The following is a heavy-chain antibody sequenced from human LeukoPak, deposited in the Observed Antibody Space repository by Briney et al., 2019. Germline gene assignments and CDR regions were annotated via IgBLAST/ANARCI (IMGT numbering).Heavy chain of an antibody. Sequence: SVKVSCKASGGTFSIYAISWVRQGPGQGLVWMGGIIPIFGTANYAQKFQGRVTITADESTSTAYMELSSLRSEDTAVYYCARAGLTGDHGFDYWGQGTLVTVSS. CDR2: IIPIFGTA. V-gene: IGHV1-69*13. D-gene: IGHD7-27*01. J-gene: IGHJ4*02. CDR1: GGTFSIYA. CDR3: ARAGLTGDHGFDY.